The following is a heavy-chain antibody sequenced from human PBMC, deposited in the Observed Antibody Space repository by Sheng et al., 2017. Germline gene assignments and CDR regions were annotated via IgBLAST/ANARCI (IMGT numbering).Heavy chain of an antibody. CDR2: ISAYNGNT. Sequence: QVQLVQSGAEVKKPGASVKVSCKASGYTFTSYGISWVRQAPGQGLEWMGWISAYNGNTNYAQKLQGRVTMTTDTSTSTAYMELRSLRSDDTAVYYCARDCDVEMATIKCFDYVGPGNPGHRLL. CDR1: GYTFTSYG. D-gene: IGHD5-12*01. J-gene: IGHJ4*02. V-gene: IGHV1-18*01. CDR3: ARDCDVEMATIKCFDY.